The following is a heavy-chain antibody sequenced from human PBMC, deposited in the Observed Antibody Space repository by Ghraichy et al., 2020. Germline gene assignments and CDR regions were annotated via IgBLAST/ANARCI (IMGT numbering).Heavy chain of an antibody. CDR3: AKDIPPGAARHYYYYYYGMDV. V-gene: IGHV3-23*01. J-gene: IGHJ6*02. CDR1: GFTFSSYA. D-gene: IGHD6-6*01. Sequence: GGSLRLSCAASGFTFSSYAMSWVRQAPGKGLELVSAISGSGGSTYYADSVKGRFTISRDNSKNTLYLQMNSLRAEDTAVYYCAKDIPPGAARHYYYYYYGMDVWGQGTTVTVSS. CDR2: ISGSGGST.